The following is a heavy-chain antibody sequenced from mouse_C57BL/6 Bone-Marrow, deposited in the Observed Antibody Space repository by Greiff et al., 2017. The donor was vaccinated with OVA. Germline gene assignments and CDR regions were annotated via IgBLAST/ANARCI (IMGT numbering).Heavy chain of an antibody. J-gene: IGHJ3*01. CDR2: IYPGSGNT. Sequence: QVQLKQSGAELVRPGASVKLSCKASGYTFTDYYINWVKQRPGQGLEWTARIYPGSGNTYYNEKFKGKATLTAEKSSSTAYMQLSSLTSEDSAVYFCANLDYYGSSLFAYWGQGTLVTVSA. V-gene: IGHV1-76*01. CDR1: GYTFTDYY. D-gene: IGHD1-1*01. CDR3: ANLDYYGSSLFAY.